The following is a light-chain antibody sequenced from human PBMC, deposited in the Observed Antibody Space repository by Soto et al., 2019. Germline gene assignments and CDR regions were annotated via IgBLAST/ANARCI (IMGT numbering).Light chain of an antibody. Sequence: EIVVTQSPATLSVSPGERATLSCRASQSVGNNFAWYQQKPGQAPRLLIFATSTRATGVPARFSGSGSGTEFTLNISSLQSEDFAVYYCQQYGDWPLTFGGGAKVEIK. CDR1: QSVGNN. CDR2: ATS. CDR3: QQYGDWPLT. V-gene: IGKV3-15*01. J-gene: IGKJ4*01.